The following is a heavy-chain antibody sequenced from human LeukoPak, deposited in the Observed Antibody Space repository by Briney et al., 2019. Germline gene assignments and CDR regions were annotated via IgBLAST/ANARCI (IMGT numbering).Heavy chain of an antibody. CDR3: ARDFYDILTGEH. CDR1: GYTFTSYG. CDR2: ISAYNGNT. J-gene: IGHJ1*01. V-gene: IGHV1-18*04. Sequence: ASVMVSCKASGYTFTSYGISWVRQAPGQGLEWMGWISAYNGNTNYAQKLQGRVTMTTDTSTSTAYMELRSLRSDDTAVYYCARDFYDILTGEHWGQGTLVTVSS. D-gene: IGHD3-9*01.